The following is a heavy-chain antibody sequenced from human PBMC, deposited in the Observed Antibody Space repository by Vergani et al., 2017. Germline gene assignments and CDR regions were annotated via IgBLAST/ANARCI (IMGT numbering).Heavy chain of an antibody. J-gene: IGHJ4*02. CDR3: AGALRGRMVRGVIPLPDY. D-gene: IGHD3-10*01. CDR1: GGTFSSYA. CDR2: IIPIFGTA. V-gene: IGHV1-69*12. Sequence: QVQLVQSGAEVKKPGSSVKVSCKASGGTFSSYAISWVRQAPGQGLEWMGGIIPIFGTANYAQKFQGRVTITADESTSTAYMELSSLRSEDTAVYYCAGALRGRMVRGVIPLPDYWGQGTLVTVSA.